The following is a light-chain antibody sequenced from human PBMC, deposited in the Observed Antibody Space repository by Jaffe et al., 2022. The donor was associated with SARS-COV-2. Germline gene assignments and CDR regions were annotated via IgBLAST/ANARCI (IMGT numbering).Light chain of an antibody. CDR2: WAS. CDR3: HQYYSAPYT. V-gene: IGKV4-1*01. J-gene: IGKJ2*01. CDR1: QSVLYSSNNKSY. Sequence: DIVMTQSPDSLAVSLGERATINCRSSQSVLYSSNNKSYLAWYQQRPGQPPKLLIYWASTRESGVPDRFSGSGSGTGFTLTITSLQAEDVAVYYCHQYYSAPYTFGQGTKLEIK.